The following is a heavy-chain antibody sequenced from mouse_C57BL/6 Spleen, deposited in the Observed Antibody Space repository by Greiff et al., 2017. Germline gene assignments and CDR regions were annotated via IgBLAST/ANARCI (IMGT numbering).Heavy chain of an antibody. Sequence: QVHVKQSGAELVRPGTSVKMSCKASGYTFTNYWIGWAKQRPGHGLEWIGDIYPGGGYTNYNEKFKGKATLTADKSSSTAYMQFSSLTSEDSAIYYCARTGTWKDFDYWGQGTTLTVSS. CDR3: ARTGTWKDFDY. V-gene: IGHV1-63*01. J-gene: IGHJ2*01. CDR1: GYTFTNYW. D-gene: IGHD4-1*01. CDR2: IYPGGGYT.